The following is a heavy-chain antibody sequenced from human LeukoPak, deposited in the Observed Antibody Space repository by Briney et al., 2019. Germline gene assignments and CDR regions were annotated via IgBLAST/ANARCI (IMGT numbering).Heavy chain of an antibody. CDR1: GFTFSSYE. J-gene: IGHJ6*03. Sequence: YPGGSLRLSCAASGFTFSSYEMNWVRQAPGKGLEWVSYISSSGSTIYYADSVKGRFTISRDNAKNSLYLQMNSLRAEDTAVYYCARDRGFPPSEPQLVVPAGWSPRWYYYYYMDVWGKGTTVTVSS. D-gene: IGHD3-22*01. CDR3: ARDRGFPPSEPQLVVPAGWSPRWYYYYYMDV. CDR2: ISSSGSTI. V-gene: IGHV3-48*03.